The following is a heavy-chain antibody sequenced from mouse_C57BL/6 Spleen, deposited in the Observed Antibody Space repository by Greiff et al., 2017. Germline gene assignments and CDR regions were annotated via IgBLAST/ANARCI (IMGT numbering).Heavy chain of an antibody. CDR2: IYIGNGYT. CDR1: GYTFTSYG. D-gene: IGHD2-2*01. CDR3: ARVWLRRGGFDY. Sequence: EVQLQQSGAELVRPGSSVKMSCKTSGYTFTSYGINWVKQRPGPGLEWIGSIYIGNGYTEYNEQFKGQATLTSDTSTNTAYKQLSSLTSEDSAIYFCARVWLRRGGFDYWGQGTTLTVSS. J-gene: IGHJ2*01. V-gene: IGHV1-58*01.